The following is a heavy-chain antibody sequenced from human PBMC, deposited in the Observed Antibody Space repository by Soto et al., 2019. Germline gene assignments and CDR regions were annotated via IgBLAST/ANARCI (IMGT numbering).Heavy chain of an antibody. CDR3: ARDIRGYSRAFDY. V-gene: IGHV4-61*08. D-gene: IGHD5-18*01. J-gene: IGHJ4*02. CDR2: IHYSGNT. CDR1: GGSVSSGGYY. Sequence: PSETLSLTCTVSGGSVSSGGYYWTWIRQPPGKGLEWIGYIHYSGNTNYNPSLKGRVTISVDTSKNQFSLKLTSVTAADAAVYYCARDIRGYSRAFDYWGQGTLVTVSS.